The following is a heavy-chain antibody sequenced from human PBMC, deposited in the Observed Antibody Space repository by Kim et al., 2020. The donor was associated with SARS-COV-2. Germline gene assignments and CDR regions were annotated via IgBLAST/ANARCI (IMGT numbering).Heavy chain of an antibody. Sequence: GESLKISCKGSGYSFTSYWIGWVRQMPGKGLEWMGIIYPGDSDTRYSPSFQGQVTISADKSISTAYLQWSSLKASDTAMYYCASPSLPRGYYYGMDVWGQGTTVTVSS. CDR1: GYSFTSYW. J-gene: IGHJ6*02. D-gene: IGHD1-26*01. CDR2: IYPGDSDT. V-gene: IGHV5-51*01. CDR3: ASPSLPRGYYYGMDV.